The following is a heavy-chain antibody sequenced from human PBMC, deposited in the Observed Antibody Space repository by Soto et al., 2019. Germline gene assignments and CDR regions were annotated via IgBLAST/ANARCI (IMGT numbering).Heavy chain of an antibody. CDR2: ISGDGGNK. J-gene: IGHJ4*02. CDR1: GLTFSSYA. CDR3: ARRLTSTVSALGY. V-gene: IGHV3-30-3*01. Sequence: QVHLVEYGGGVVQPGKSLRLSCTASGLTFSSYAVHWVRQAPGKGLEWVSVISGDGGNKYFAESVRGRFLISRDNSKNTVYLQMNSLRHEDTAVYFCARRLTSTVSALGYWGQGTLVTVSS. D-gene: IGHD6-19*01.